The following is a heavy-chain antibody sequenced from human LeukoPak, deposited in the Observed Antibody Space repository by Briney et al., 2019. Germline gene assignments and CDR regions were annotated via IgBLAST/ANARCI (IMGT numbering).Heavy chain of an antibody. CDR1: GGSISSSSYY. D-gene: IGHD2-15*01. J-gene: IGHJ4*02. V-gene: IGHV4-39*01. Sequence: SQTLSLTCTVSGGSISSSSYYWGWIRQPPGKGLEWIGNIFSGTTYYNPSLMSRVAISVDTSKNQFSLKMRSVTAADTAAYYCARVLRGGTYYFDYWGQGTLVTVSS. CDR3: ARVLRGGTYYFDY. CDR2: IFSGTT.